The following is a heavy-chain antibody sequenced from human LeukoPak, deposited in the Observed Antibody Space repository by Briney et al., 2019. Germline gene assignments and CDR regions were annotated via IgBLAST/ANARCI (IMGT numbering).Heavy chain of an antibody. CDR2: IKQDESEK. CDR1: GFTFCGYW. Sequence: GGSLRLSCAASGFTFCGYWMTWVRQAPGKGLEWVANIKQDESEKYYVDSVKGRFTISRDNAKNSLYLQMNSLRAEDTTVYYCARATLYLNVWGKGTTVTVSS. J-gene: IGHJ6*03. CDR3: ARATLYLNV. V-gene: IGHV3-7*01.